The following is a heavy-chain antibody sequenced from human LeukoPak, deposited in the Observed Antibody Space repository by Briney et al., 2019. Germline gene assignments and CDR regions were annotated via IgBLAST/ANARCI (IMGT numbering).Heavy chain of an antibody. CDR2: INGDGTIT. J-gene: IGHJ4*02. CDR3: ATGNYYDSRGYYTFGH. D-gene: IGHD3-22*01. V-gene: IGHV3-74*01. CDR1: EFTFDKYW. Sequence: GGSLRLSCAASEFTFDKYWMHWVRQAPGKGLVWVSRINGDGTITSYADSVKGAFIISRDNAKSTLYLQVSSLRAEDTAVYYCATGNYYDSRGYYTFGHWGQGTLVTVSS.